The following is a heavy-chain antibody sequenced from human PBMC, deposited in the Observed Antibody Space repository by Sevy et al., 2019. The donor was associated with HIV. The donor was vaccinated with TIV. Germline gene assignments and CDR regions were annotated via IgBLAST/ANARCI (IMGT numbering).Heavy chain of an antibody. CDR2: ISSSSSTI. J-gene: IGHJ6*02. D-gene: IGHD3-9*01. V-gene: IGHV3-48*02. CDR3: ARSPPRGRYFDTGYGMDV. Sequence: GGSLRLSCAASGFTFSSYSMNWVRQAPGKGLEWVSYISSSSSTIYYADSVKGRFTISRDNAKNSLYLQMNSLRDEDPAVYYCARSPPRGRYFDTGYGMDVWGQGTTVTVSS. CDR1: GFTFSSYS.